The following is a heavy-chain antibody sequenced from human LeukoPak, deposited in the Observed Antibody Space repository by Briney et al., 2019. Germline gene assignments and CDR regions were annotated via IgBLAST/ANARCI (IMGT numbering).Heavy chain of an antibody. CDR3: AKGVVVAPDVTPFDY. CDR2: ISAYNGNT. V-gene: IGHV1-18*01. CDR1: GYTFTSYD. Sequence: ASVKVSCKASGYTFTSYDINWVRQATGQGLEWMGWISAYNGNTNYAQKLQGRVTMTTDTSTSTAYMELRSLRSDDTAVYYCAKGVVVAPDVTPFDYWGQGTLVTVSS. J-gene: IGHJ4*02. D-gene: IGHD2-2*01.